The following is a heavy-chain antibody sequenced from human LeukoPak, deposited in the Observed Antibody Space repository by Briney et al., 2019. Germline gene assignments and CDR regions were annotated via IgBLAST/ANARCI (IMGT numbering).Heavy chain of an antibody. V-gene: IGHV4-59*08. CDR3: ARQVDYGDYVSGIDY. CDR1: GGSISSYY. Sequence: PSETLSLTCTVSGGSISSYYWSWIRQPPGKGLEWIGYIYHSGSTNYNLSLKSRVTISVDTSKNQFSLKLSSVTAADTAVYYCARQVDYGDYVSGIDYWGQGTLVTVSS. CDR2: IYHSGST. J-gene: IGHJ4*02. D-gene: IGHD4-17*01.